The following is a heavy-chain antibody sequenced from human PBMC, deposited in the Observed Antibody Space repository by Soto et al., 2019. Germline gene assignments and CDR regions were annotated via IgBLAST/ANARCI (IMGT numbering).Heavy chain of an antibody. CDR2: ISSSGSTI. V-gene: IGHV3-11*01. CDR3: ARATCSGGSCYSIYYYYYMDV. CDR1: GFTFSDYY. J-gene: IGHJ6*03. D-gene: IGHD2-15*01. Sequence: VQLVESGGGLVKPGGSLRLSCAASGFTFSDYYMSWIRQAPGKGLEWVSYISSSGSTIYYADSVKGRFTISRDNAKNSLYLQMNSLRAEDTAVYYCARATCSGGSCYSIYYYYYMDVWGKGTTVTVSS.